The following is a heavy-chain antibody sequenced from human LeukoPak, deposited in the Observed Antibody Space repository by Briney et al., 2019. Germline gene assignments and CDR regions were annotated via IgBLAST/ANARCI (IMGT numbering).Heavy chain of an antibody. CDR3: ARYNYYYYMDV. CDR2: IYSGYST. V-gene: IGHV3-53*01. CDR1: GFTVSSNY. J-gene: IGHJ6*03. D-gene: IGHD1-14*01. Sequence: GGSLRLSCAASGFTVSSNYMSWVRQAPGKGLEWVSVIYSGYSTYYADSVKGRFTISRDNSRNTLYLQMNSLRAEDTAVYYCARYNYYYYMDVWGKGTTVTISS.